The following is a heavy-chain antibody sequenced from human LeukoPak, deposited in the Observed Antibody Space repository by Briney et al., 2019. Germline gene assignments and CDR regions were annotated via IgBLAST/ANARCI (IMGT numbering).Heavy chain of an antibody. CDR1: GLTFSGYS. CDR2: IYSAGTT. V-gene: IGHV3-66*01. D-gene: IGHD6-19*01. J-gene: IGHJ5*02. CDR3: ARERSSGWYEFWFDP. Sequence: GGSLRLSCAASGLTFSGYSMNWVRQAPGKGLEWVSVIYSAGTTYYADSVKGRFTTSRDNSKNTLYLQMNSLRAEDTAVYYCARERSSGWYEFWFDPWGQGTLVTVSS.